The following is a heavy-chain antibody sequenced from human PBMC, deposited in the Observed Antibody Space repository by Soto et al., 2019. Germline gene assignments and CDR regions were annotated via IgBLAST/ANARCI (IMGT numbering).Heavy chain of an antibody. Sequence: GGSLRLSCAASGFTFSTFAMNWVRQAPGKGLEWVSGITGGSGFTFYADSVKGRFTISRDDSENTLFLQMSSLRAEDTAKYYCAKSGPTNYFDFWGQGTLVTVS. D-gene: IGHD1-26*01. CDR1: GFTFSTFA. V-gene: IGHV3-23*01. CDR2: ITGGSGFT. J-gene: IGHJ4*02. CDR3: AKSGPTNYFDF.